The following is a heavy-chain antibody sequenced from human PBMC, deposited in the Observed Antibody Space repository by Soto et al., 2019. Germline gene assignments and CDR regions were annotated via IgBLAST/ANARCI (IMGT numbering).Heavy chain of an antibody. CDR1: GFTFSSYA. CDR2: ISSNGGST. V-gene: IGHV3-64*01. D-gene: IGHD6-6*01. CDR3: ARVAARLSAGNAFDI. Sequence: GGSLRLSCAASGFTFSSYAMHWVRQAPGKGLEYVSAISSNGGSTYYANSVKGRFTISRDNSKNTLYLQMDSLRAEDMAVYYCARVAARLSAGNAFDIWGQGTMVTVSS. J-gene: IGHJ3*02.